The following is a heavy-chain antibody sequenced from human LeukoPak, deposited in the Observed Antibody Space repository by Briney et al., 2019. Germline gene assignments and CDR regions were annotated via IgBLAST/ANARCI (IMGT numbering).Heavy chain of an antibody. D-gene: IGHD5-12*01. J-gene: IGHJ4*02. V-gene: IGHV1-69*13. CDR2: IIPIFGTA. Sequence: SVKVSCKASGGTFSSYAINWVRQAPGQGLEWMGGIIPIFGTANYAQKFQGRVTITADESTSTAYRELSSLKSEDTSVYYCAQGIVAKARYYFDYWGQGTLVTVSS. CDR3: AQGIVAKARYYFDY. CDR1: GGTFSSYA.